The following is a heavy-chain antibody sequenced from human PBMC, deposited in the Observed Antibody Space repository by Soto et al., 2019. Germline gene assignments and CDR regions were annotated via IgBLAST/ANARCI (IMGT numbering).Heavy chain of an antibody. V-gene: IGHV1-69*01. CDR3: ARGDSSPSLVGYFDY. D-gene: IGHD6-6*01. Sequence: QVQLVQSGAEVKKPGSSVKVSCKASGGTFSSYAISWVRQAPGQGLEWMGGIIPIFGTANYAQKFHGRVTITADESTSTAYMELSSLRSEDTAVYYCARGDSSPSLVGYFDYWSQGTLVTVSS. CDR2: IIPIFGTA. CDR1: GGTFSSYA. J-gene: IGHJ4*02.